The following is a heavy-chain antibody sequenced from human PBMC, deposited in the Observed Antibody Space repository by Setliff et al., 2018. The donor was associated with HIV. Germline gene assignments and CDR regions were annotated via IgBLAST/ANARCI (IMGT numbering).Heavy chain of an antibody. V-gene: IGHV4-61*02. Sequence: SETLSLTCTVSGGSISGGTYYWSWIRQPAGKGLEWIGRIYASGSTNYNPSLKSRVTISVDTSKNQFSLKLSSVTAADTAVYYCARSTVGVGATFPWGRGTLVTVSS. CDR3: ARSTVGVGATFP. CDR2: IYASGST. J-gene: IGHJ4*02. D-gene: IGHD1-26*01. CDR1: GGSISGGTYY.